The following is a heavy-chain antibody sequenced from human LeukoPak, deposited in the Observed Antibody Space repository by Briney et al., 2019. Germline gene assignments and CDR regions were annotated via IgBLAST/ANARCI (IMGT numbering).Heavy chain of an antibody. CDR2: IYTSGRT. Sequence: PSETLSLTSTVSGGSISRYYWSWIPQPAGKGLEWSGRIYTSGRTNSNPSLTRPVTITVDTPKNQFSPKLSSVTAADTAVYYCARVLGGSRWPYYYYYGIDVWGQGTTVTVS. V-gene: IGHV4-4*07. J-gene: IGHJ6*02. D-gene: IGHD6-13*01. CDR3: ARVLGGSRWPYYYYYGIDV. CDR1: GGSISRYY.